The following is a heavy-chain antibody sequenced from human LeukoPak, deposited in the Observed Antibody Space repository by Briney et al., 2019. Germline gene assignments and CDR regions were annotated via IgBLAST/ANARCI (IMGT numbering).Heavy chain of an antibody. CDR3: AKDSLLMTTVPHYFDY. J-gene: IGHJ4*02. Sequence: GGSLRLSCAASSFTFSSYNMNWVRQAPGKGLEWVAFIRYDGSNKYYADSVKGRFTISRDNSKNTLYLQMNSLRAEDTAVYYCAKDSLLMTTVPHYFDYWGQGTLVTVSS. V-gene: IGHV3-30*02. CDR1: SFTFSSYN. CDR2: IRYDGSNK. D-gene: IGHD4-17*01.